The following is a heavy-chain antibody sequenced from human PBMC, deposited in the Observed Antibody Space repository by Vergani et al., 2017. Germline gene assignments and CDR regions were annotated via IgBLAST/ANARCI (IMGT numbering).Heavy chain of an antibody. CDR3: VRRNNVLREPDYFDY. J-gene: IGHJ4*02. Sequence: QLQLQESGSGLVKPSQTLSLNCAASGGSISSGAFSWGWIRQPPGRGLQWIGHIFQSGSPDYNASLKSRVNLSLDKSKNHFSLSLSSVTAADTAVYYSVRRNNVLREPDYFDYCGQGILVTVSS. V-gene: IGHV4-30-2*01. CDR1: GGSISSGAFS. D-gene: IGHD1-14*01. CDR2: IFQSGSP.